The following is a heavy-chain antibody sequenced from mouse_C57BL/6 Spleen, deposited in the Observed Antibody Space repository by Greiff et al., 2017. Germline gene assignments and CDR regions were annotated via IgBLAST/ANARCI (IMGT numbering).Heavy chain of an antibody. CDR2: INPGSGGT. J-gene: IGHJ2*01. CDR1: GYAFTNYL. V-gene: IGHV1-54*01. D-gene: IGHD3-2*02. CDR3: GKGGYFYLDG. Sequence: VQLQQSGAELVRPGTSVKVSCKASGYAFTNYLIKWVKQRPGQGLEWIGVINPGSGGTNYNEKFKGKATLTADKSSSTAYMQRNSLTSEYSAVYCWGKGGYFYLDGWGQGTTLTVAS.